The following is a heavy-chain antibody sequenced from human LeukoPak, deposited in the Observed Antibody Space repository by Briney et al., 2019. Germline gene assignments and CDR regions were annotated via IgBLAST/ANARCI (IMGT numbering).Heavy chain of an antibody. D-gene: IGHD2-2*03. J-gene: IGHJ6*03. CDR3: ARDGDCSSTSCYDYYYMDV. CDR1: GGSISSGGYY. Sequence: SETLSLTCTVSGGSISSGGYYWSWIRQPPGKGLEWIGYIYHSGSTYYNPSLKSRVTISVDRSKNQFSLKLSSVTAADTAVYYCARDGDCSSTSCYDYYYMDVWGKGTTVTVSS. CDR2: IYHSGST. V-gene: IGHV4-30-2*01.